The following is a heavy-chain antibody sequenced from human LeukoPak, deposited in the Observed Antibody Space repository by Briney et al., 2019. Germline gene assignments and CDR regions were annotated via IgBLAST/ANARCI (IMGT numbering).Heavy chain of an antibody. CDR2: IRSKTDGGTT. J-gene: IGHJ4*02. Sequence: GGSLRLSCVACGFTLKNAWMSWVRQAPGKGLEWVGRIRSKTDGGTTDYAAPVKGRFTISRDDSKNTLYLQMNSLKTEDTAVYYCTTGTEQQWLSLDYWGQGTLVTVSS. CDR1: GFTLKNAW. D-gene: IGHD6-19*01. CDR3: TTGTEQQWLSLDY. V-gene: IGHV3-15*01.